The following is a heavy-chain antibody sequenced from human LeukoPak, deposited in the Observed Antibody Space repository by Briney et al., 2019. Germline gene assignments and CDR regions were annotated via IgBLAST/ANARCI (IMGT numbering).Heavy chain of an antibody. V-gene: IGHV4-59*12. D-gene: IGHD2-2*01. Sequence: SETLSLTCTVSGGSISSYYWSWIRQPPGRGLEWIGSIHYSGSTSYNSSLKSRVTMSVDTSKNQFSLKVRFVTAADTAVYYCARESRYCSSTSCYGFDYWGQGILVTVSS. CDR3: ARESRYCSSTSCYGFDY. CDR2: IHYSGST. CDR1: GGSISSYY. J-gene: IGHJ4*02.